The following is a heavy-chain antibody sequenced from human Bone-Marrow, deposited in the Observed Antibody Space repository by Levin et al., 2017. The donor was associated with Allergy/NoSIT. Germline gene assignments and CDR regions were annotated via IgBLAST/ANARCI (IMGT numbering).Heavy chain of an antibody. CDR1: GFTFDDYA. CDR3: AKEAVAGYYFDY. D-gene: IGHD6-19*01. V-gene: IGHV3-9*01. J-gene: IGHJ4*02. CDR2: ISWNSGSI. Sequence: SLKISCAASGFTFDDYAMHWVRQAPGKGLEWVSGISWNSGSIGYADSVKGRFTISRDNAKNSLYLQMNSLRAEDTALYYCAKEAVAGYYFDYWGQGTLVTVSS.